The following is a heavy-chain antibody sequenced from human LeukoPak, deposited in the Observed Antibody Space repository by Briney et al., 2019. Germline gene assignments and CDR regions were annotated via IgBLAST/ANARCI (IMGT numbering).Heavy chain of an antibody. CDR2: ISYDGSNK. Sequence: GGSLRLSCAASGFTFSSYAMHWVRQAPGKGLEWVAVISYDGSNKYYADSVKGRFTISRDNSKNTLYLQMNSLRAEDTAVYYCARLYGDYILTFDYWGQGTLVTVPS. CDR3: ARLYGDYILTFDY. D-gene: IGHD4-17*01. V-gene: IGHV3-30-3*01. J-gene: IGHJ4*02. CDR1: GFTFSSYA.